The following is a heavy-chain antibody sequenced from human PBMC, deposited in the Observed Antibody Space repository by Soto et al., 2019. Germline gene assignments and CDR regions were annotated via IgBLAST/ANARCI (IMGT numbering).Heavy chain of an antibody. J-gene: IGHJ4*02. CDR1: GYTFTSYA. D-gene: IGHD2-15*01. Sequence: ASVKVSCKASGYTFTSYAMHWVRQAPGQRLEWMGWINAGNGNTKYSQKFQGRVTITRDTSAGTAYMQLSSLTSEDTAVYYCARDYSGFIRSHYIYYFNYWARGPWSRSPQ. V-gene: IGHV1-3*01. CDR3: ARDYSGFIRSHYIYYFNY. CDR2: INAGNGNT.